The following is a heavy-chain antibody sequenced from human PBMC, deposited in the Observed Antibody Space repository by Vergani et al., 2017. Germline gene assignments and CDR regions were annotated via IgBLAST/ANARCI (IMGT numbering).Heavy chain of an antibody. D-gene: IGHD6-19*01. CDR3: ARRVNSSGWYVHYYYGMDV. CDR1: GGSISSSSYY. CDR2: IYYSGST. V-gene: IGHV4-39*01. J-gene: IGHJ6*02. Sequence: QLQLQESGPGLVKPSETLSLTCTVSGGSISSSSYYWGWIRQPPGKGLEWIGSIYYSGSTYYNPSLKSRVTISVDTSKNQFSLKLRSVTAADTAVYYCARRVNSSGWYVHYYYGMDVWGQGTTVTVSS.